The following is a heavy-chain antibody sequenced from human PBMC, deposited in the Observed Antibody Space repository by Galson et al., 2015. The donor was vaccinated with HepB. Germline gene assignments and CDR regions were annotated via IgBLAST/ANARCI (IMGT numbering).Heavy chain of an antibody. J-gene: IGHJ6*02. CDR1: GGSFSGYY. V-gene: IGHV4-34*01. CDR2: INHSGST. Sequence: LSLTCAVYGGSFSGYYRSWIRQPPGKGLEWIGEINHSGSTNYNPSLKSRVTISVDTSKNQFSLKLSSVTAADTAVYYCARGVGDSSGYYYYYYGMDVWGQGTTVTVSS. CDR3: ARGVGDSSGYYYYYYGMDV. D-gene: IGHD3-22*01.